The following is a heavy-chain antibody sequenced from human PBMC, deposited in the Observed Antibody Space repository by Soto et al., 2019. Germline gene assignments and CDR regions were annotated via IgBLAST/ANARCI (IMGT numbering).Heavy chain of an antibody. V-gene: IGHV4-59*01. D-gene: IGHD2-2*01. CDR2: IYYSGST. CDR1: GGSISSYY. J-gene: IGHJ4*02. Sequence: SSETLSLTCTVSGGSISSYYWSWIRQPPGKGLEWIGYIYYSGSTNYNPSLKSRVTISVDTSKNQFSLKLSSATAADTAVYYCARSKYQNGYDPFDYWGQGTLVTVSS. CDR3: ARSKYQNGYDPFDY.